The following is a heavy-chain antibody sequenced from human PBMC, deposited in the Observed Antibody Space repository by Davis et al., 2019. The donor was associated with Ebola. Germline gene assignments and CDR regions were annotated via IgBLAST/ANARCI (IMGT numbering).Heavy chain of an antibody. CDR3: AKDALDSSAPFYYFDY. V-gene: IGHV3-23*01. CDR2: ISGSGGST. CDR1: GFTVSSNY. Sequence: PGGSLRLSCAASGFTVSSNYMSWVRQAPGKGLEWVSAISGSGGSTYYADSVKGRFTISRDNSKNTLYLQMNSLRAEDTAVYYCAKDALDSSAPFYYFDYWDQGTLVTVSS. D-gene: IGHD6-19*01. J-gene: IGHJ4*02.